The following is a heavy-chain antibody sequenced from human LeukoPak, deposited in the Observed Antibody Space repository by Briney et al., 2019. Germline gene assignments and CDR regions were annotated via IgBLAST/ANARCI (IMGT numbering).Heavy chain of an antibody. D-gene: IGHD4/OR15-4a*01. V-gene: IGHV3-53*01. CDR2: IYSDNT. J-gene: IGHJ4*02. Sequence: GGSLRLACTVSGFTVSSNSMSWVRQAPGKGLEWVSFIYSDNTHYSDSVKGRFTLSRDNSKNTLYLHMNSLRAEDTAVYYCARRAGAYSHPYDYWGQGTLVTVSS. CDR3: ARRAGAYSHPYDY. CDR1: GFTVSSNS.